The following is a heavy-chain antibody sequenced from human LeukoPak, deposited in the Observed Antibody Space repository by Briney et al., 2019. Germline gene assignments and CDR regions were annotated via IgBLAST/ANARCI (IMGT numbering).Heavy chain of an antibody. V-gene: IGHV4-59*01. CDR1: GGSISSYY. D-gene: IGHD1-14*01. CDR3: ARKVSYNWFDP. Sequence: SETLSLTCTVSGGSISSYYWSWIRQPPGKGLEWIGYIYYSGSTNYNPSLKSRVTISVDTSKNQFSLKLSPVTAADTAVYYCARKVSYNWFDPWGQGTLVTVSS. CDR2: IYYSGST. J-gene: IGHJ5*02.